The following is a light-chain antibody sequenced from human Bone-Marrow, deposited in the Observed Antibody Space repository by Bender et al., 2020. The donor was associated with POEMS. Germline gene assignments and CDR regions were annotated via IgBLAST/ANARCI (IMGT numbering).Light chain of an antibody. Sequence: QSALTQPPSASGSPGQSVTISCTGTRSDIGIYNYVSWYQQHPGKAPKLIIYDVKKRPSGVPDRFSGSKSGNTASMTITRVEAGDEADYYCQVWDSSAAHVVFGGGTKLTVL. CDR3: QVWDSSAAHVV. CDR1: RSDIGIYNY. J-gene: IGLJ2*01. CDR2: DVK. V-gene: IGLV2-8*01.